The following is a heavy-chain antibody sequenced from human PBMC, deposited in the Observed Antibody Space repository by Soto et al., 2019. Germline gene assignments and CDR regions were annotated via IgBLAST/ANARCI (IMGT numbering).Heavy chain of an antibody. J-gene: IGHJ4*02. Sequence: EVQLLESGGGSVQPGGSLRLSCAASGFTFSSYAMHWVRQPPGKGLEWVSCISGSGSTAYYADSVKGRFSISRDSLVNTLYLQMNNLRAEDSAVYYCAKGRGQNWNFDYWGQGTLVTVSP. CDR1: GFTFSSYA. V-gene: IGHV3-23*01. CDR2: ISGSGSTA. CDR3: AKGRGQNWNFDY. D-gene: IGHD1-1*01.